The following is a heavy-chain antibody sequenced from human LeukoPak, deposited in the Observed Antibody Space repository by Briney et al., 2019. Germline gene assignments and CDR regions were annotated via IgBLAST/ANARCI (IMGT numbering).Heavy chain of an antibody. D-gene: IGHD5-18*01. CDR1: GGTFSSYA. Sequence: SVKVSCKASGGTFSSYAISWVRQAPGQGLEWMGRIIPILGIANYAQKFQGRVTITAVKSTSTAYMELSSLRSEDTAVYYCARGYSYGYLSDYWGQGTLVTVSS. V-gene: IGHV1-69*04. CDR2: IIPILGIA. J-gene: IGHJ4*02. CDR3: ARGYSYGYLSDY.